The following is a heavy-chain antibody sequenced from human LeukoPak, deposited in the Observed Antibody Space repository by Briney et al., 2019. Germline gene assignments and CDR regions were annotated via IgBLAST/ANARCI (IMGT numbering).Heavy chain of an antibody. V-gene: IGHV3-21*01. CDR1: GFTLSSYS. Sequence: GGSLRLSCAASGFTLSSYSMKWVRRAPGKGLEWVSSISSSSIYIYYADSVKGRFTISRDNAKNSLYLQMNSLRAEDTAVYYCARSELGYNYHYMDVWGKGTTVTVSS. CDR2: ISSSSIYI. D-gene: IGHD7-27*01. J-gene: IGHJ6*03. CDR3: ARSELGYNYHYMDV.